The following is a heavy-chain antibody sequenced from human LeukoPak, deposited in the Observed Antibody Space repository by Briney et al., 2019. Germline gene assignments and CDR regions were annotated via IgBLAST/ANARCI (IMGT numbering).Heavy chain of an antibody. CDR2: IYYSRST. Sequence: SETLSLTCTVSGGSISSYYWSWIRQPPGKGLEWIGYIYYSRSTNYNPSLKSRVTISVDTSKNQFSLKLSSVTAADTAVYYCARGPYTAMVRYYYYGMDVWGQGTTVTVSS. V-gene: IGHV4-59*01. CDR1: GGSISSYY. J-gene: IGHJ6*02. D-gene: IGHD5-18*01. CDR3: ARGPYTAMVRYYYYGMDV.